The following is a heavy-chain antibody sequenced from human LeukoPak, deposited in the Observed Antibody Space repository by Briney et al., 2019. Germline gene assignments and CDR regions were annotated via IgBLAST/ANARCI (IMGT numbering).Heavy chain of an antibody. CDR1: GYSFTSYW. J-gene: IGHJ6*02. V-gene: IGHV5-51*01. CDR3: ARVVVPAAYYYYYYYGMDV. Sequence: GESLKISCKGSGYSFTSYWIGWVRQMPGKGLEWMGIIYPGDSDTRYSPSFQGQVTISADKSISTAYLQWSSLKASDTAMYYCARVVVPAAYYYYYYYGMDVWGQGTTVTVSS. CDR2: IYPGDSDT. D-gene: IGHD2-2*01.